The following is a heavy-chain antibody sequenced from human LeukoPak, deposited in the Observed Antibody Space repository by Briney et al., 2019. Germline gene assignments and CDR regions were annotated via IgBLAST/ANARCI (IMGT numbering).Heavy chain of an antibody. Sequence: PGGSLRLSCAASGFTFGRYWMTWVRQAPGKGLEWVANIKQDGSEKYYVESVKGRFTISRDNAKNSLYLQMNSLRAEDTALYYCAKDTFGGVGYFDYWGQGTLVTVSS. CDR1: GFTFGRYW. CDR3: AKDTFGGVGYFDY. D-gene: IGHD3-16*01. CDR2: IKQDGSEK. V-gene: IGHV3-7*03. J-gene: IGHJ4*02.